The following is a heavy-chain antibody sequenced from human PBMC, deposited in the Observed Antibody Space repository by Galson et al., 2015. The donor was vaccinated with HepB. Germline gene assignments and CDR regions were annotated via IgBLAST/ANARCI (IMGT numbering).Heavy chain of an antibody. V-gene: IGHV3-7*04. D-gene: IGHD3-10*01. Sequence: SLRLSCAASGFNFRSYWMSWVRQAPGNGLEWVANIKQAGSEKNYVDSVKGRFTISRDKANNTLFLHMSSLRADDTAVYYCVRAGVEFLWFGESSHFDYWGQGTLLTVSS. CDR2: IKQAGSEK. CDR3: VRAGVEFLWFGESSHFDY. J-gene: IGHJ4*02. CDR1: GFNFRSYW.